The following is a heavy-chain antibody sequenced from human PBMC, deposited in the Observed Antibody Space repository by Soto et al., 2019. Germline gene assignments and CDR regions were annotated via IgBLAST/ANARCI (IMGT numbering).Heavy chain of an antibody. J-gene: IGHJ4*02. CDR2: IYNIGDS. Sequence: SETLSLTCTVSGGSINSFYWSWIRQPPGKGLEWIGYIYNIGDSKSNPSLKSRVTLSVETSKNQFSLKLTSVTAADTAIYFCARGFPYFDLWGQGTPVTVSS. CDR3: ARGFPYFDL. V-gene: IGHV4-59*13. CDR1: GGSINSFY.